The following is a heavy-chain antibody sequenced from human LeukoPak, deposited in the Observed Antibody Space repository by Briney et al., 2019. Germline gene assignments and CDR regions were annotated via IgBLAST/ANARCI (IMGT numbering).Heavy chain of an antibody. CDR3: ARVKIWAGDYYYYYMDV. D-gene: IGHD6-19*01. CDR1: GFTFSSYN. J-gene: IGHJ6*03. Sequence: GGSLRLSCAASGFTFSSYNMNWVRQAPGKGLEWVSSITSGSSYRFYADSVKGRFTISRDNAKNSLYLQMNSLRAEDTAVYYCARVKIWAGDYYYYYMDVWGKGTTVTVSS. CDR2: ITSGSSYR. V-gene: IGHV3-21*01.